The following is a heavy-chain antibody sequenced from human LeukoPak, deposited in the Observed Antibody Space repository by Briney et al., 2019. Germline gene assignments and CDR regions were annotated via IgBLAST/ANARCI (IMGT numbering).Heavy chain of an antibody. V-gene: IGHV1-8*01. Sequence: ASVKVSCKASGYTFTSYDINWVRQATGQGLEWMGWMNPNSGNTGYAQKFQGRVTMTRNTSIGTAYMELSSLRSEDTAVYYCATRPSRRIAAAGKKYNWFDPWGQGTLVTVSS. CDR1: GYTFTSYD. CDR3: ATRPSRRIAAAGKKYNWFDP. J-gene: IGHJ5*02. CDR2: MNPNSGNT. D-gene: IGHD6-13*01.